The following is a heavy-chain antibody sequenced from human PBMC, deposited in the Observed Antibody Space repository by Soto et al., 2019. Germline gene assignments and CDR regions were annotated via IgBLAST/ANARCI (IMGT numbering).Heavy chain of an antibody. V-gene: IGHV3-11*06. D-gene: IGHD3-3*01. CDR3: ARAPTGRYHFWSGSNYYHYGMDV. CDR1: GFTFSDYY. J-gene: IGHJ6*02. CDR2: ISGTGSYT. Sequence: GGSLRLSCAVSGFTFSDYYMSWIRQAPGKGLEWLSYISGTGSYTNYADSVKGRFTISRDNAKNSLYLQMNSLRAEDTAMYYCARAPTGRYHFWSGSNYYHYGMDVWGQGTTVTVSS.